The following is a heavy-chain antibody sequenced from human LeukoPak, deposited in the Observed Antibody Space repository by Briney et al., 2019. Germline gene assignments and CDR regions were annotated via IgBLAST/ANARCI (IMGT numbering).Heavy chain of an antibody. V-gene: IGHV5-51*01. CDR2: IYPGDSDT. CDR3: ARRARPYYDILHLDY. J-gene: IGHJ4*02. CDR1: GYRFTSYW. Sequence: PGESRKISFKGYGYRFTSYWIGWVRPMPGKGLEWMGIIYPGDSDTRYSPSFQGQVTISADKSISTPLLQWSSLKASDTAMYYCARRARPYYDILHLDYWGQGTLVTVSS. D-gene: IGHD3-9*01.